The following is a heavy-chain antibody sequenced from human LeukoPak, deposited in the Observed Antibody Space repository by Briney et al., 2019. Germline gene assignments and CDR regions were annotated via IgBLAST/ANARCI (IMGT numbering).Heavy chain of an antibody. V-gene: IGHV3-11*01. CDR1: GFTFSNYY. Sequence: GGSLRLSCAASGFTFSNYYMSWIRQAPGKGLEWVSYISSSGSTIYYADSVKGRFTISRDNAKNSLYLQMNSLSAEDTAVYYCARAQYSSGWCEYDSSVLPSNYWGQGPLVTVSS. J-gene: IGHJ4*02. CDR2: ISSSGSTI. D-gene: IGHD6-19*01. CDR3: ARAQYSSGWCEYDSSVLPSNY.